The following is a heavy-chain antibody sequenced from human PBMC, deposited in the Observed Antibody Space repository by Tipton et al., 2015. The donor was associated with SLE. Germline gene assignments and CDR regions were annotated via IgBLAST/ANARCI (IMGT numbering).Heavy chain of an antibody. J-gene: IGHJ6*02. Sequence: TLSLTCTVSGVSISSGDKYWSWIRQPAGKGLEWIGRIYSSGSTNYNPSLESRVTISRDTSKNQFSLKLTSVTAADTAVYYCGRGATTWREAIYGMDVWGQGTTVTVSS. D-gene: IGHD1-1*01. CDR2: IYSSGST. CDR3: GRGATTWREAIYGMDV. CDR1: GVSISSGDKY. V-gene: IGHV4-61*02.